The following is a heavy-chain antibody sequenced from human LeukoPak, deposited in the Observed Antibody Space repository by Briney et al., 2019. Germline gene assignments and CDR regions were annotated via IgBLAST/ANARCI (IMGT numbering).Heavy chain of an antibody. CDR1: GYTFTSYT. V-gene: IGHV1-3*01. D-gene: IGHD6-13*01. J-gene: IGHJ4*02. Sequence: ASVKVSCKGSGYTFTSYTMHWVRQAPGQRLEWMGWINAGNGNTKYSQKFQGRVTITRDTSASTAYMELSSLRSEDTAVYYCARDALYSSSWYGFDYWGRGTLVTVSS. CDR2: INAGNGNT. CDR3: ARDALYSSSWYGFDY.